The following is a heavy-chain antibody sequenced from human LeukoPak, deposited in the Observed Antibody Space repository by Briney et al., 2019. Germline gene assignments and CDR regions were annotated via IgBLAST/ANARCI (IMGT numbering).Heavy chain of an antibody. Sequence: SETLSLTCAVYGGSFSGYYWSWIRQPPGKGLEWIGEINHSGSTNYNPSLKSRVTISVDTSKNQFSLKLSSVTAADTAVYYCARGRRYDILTGYYQGIRWFDPWGQGTLVTVSS. D-gene: IGHD3-9*01. CDR3: ARGRRYDILTGYYQGIRWFDP. V-gene: IGHV4-34*01. CDR2: INHSGST. CDR1: GGSFSGYY. J-gene: IGHJ5*02.